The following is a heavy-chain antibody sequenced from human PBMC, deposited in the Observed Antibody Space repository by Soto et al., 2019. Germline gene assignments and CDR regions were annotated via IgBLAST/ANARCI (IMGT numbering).Heavy chain of an antibody. CDR3: ARHQRGINWFDP. V-gene: IGHV3-11*01. J-gene: IGHJ5*02. CDR2: ISNTAITD. D-gene: IGHD6-13*01. Sequence: PGGSLRLSCVASGFSFSDYSMTWMRQAPGGGLDFVAFISNTAITDYYADSVKGRFTISRDNARNSVYLQMDSLRAEDAAVYYCARHQRGINWFDPWGQGTLVTVSS. CDR1: GFSFSDYS.